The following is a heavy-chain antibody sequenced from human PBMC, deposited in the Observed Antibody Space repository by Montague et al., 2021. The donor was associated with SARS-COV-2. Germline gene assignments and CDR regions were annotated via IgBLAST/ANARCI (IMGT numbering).Heavy chain of an antibody. CDR2: IYYSGGI. Sequence: SETLSLTCTVSGGSMSDHYWAWIRPPPGKGLEWLAYIYYSGGINSNASXXSRVSMSVDTSKNQFSLKLTSVTAADTAVYYCARAVSVRRAVNWFDPWGQGTLVTVSS. CDR3: ARAVSVRRAVNWFDP. V-gene: IGHV4-59*11. D-gene: IGHD3-10*01. J-gene: IGHJ5*02. CDR1: GGSMSDHY.